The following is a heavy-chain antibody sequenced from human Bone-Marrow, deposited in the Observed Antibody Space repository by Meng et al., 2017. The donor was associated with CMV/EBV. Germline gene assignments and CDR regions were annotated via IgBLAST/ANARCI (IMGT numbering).Heavy chain of an antibody. Sequence: GSLRLSCTVSGGSVNSSSYYWTWIRQPPGKGLEWIGYIYYSGSTNYNPSLKSRVIISIDTSKNQFSLKLSSVTAADTAVYYCARGDRGDIVVVPAATGAPFDYWGQGTRVTVSS. V-gene: IGHV4-61*01. J-gene: IGHJ4*02. CDR3: ARGDRGDIVVVPAATGAPFDY. D-gene: IGHD2-2*01. CDR1: GGSVNSSSYY. CDR2: IYYSGST.